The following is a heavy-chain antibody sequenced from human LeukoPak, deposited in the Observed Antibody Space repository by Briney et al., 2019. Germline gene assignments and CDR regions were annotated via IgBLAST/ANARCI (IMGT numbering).Heavy chain of an antibody. CDR2: SYYSGSA. J-gene: IGHJ4*02. V-gene: IGHV4-59*08. Sequence: PSETLSLTCTVSGVSIRSYYWSWIRQPPGKGLEWIGYSYYSGSANYNPPLKSRVTISVDTSKNQFSLKLTSVTAADTAVYYCASTYYYASGTYHRLFDYWGQGTLVTVSS. CDR1: GVSIRSYY. D-gene: IGHD3-10*01. CDR3: ASTYYYASGTYHRLFDY.